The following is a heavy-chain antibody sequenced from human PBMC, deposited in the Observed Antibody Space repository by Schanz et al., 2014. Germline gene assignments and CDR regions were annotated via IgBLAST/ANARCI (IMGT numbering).Heavy chain of an antibody. CDR1: GGTFSSYS. CDR2: IIPILGIA. J-gene: IGHJ3*02. V-gene: IGHV1-69*04. Sequence: QVQLVQSGAEVKKPGPSVKVSCKASGGTFSSYSISWVRQAPGQGLEWMGRIIPILGIANYAQKFQGRVTNTADKSTSTAYMDLSSLRPEDTAVYYCARDGGPEDAFDIWGQGTMLTVSS. CDR3: ARDGGPEDAFDI.